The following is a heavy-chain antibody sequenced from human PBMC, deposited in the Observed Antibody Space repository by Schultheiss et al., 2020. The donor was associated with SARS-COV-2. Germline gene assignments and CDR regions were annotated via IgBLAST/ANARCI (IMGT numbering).Heavy chain of an antibody. J-gene: IGHJ4*02. CDR2: ISSSSSYI. CDR3: TTGEGYYDFWSGYSTGYVVGY. D-gene: IGHD3-3*01. Sequence: GGSLRLSCAASGFTFSSYSMNWVRQIPGKGLDWVSSISSSSSYIYYADSVKGRFTISRDNAKNSLYLQMNSLRAEDTAVYYCTTGEGYYDFWSGYSTGYVVGYWGQGTLVTVSS. V-gene: IGHV3-21*04. CDR1: GFTFSSYS.